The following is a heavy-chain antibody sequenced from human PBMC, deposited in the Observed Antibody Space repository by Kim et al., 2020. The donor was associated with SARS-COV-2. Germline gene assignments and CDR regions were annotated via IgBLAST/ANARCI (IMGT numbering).Heavy chain of an antibody. Sequence: GGSLRLSCVASGFTFGGYAMLWVRQAPGKGLEWVSRINWDTGTIAYADSVKGRFAISRDNAKNSLHLQMDSLRSEDTALYYCAKGRLISVAGARDLWGQGTGVSVS. CDR3: AKGRLISVAGARDL. CDR2: INWDTGTI. D-gene: IGHD6-19*01. V-gene: IGHV3-9*01. J-gene: IGHJ4*02. CDR1: GFTFGGYA.